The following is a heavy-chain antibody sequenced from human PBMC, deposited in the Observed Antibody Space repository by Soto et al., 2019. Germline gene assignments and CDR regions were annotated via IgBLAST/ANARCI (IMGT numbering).Heavy chain of an antibody. V-gene: IGHV1-18*01. Sequence: QVQLVQSGAEVKKPGASVKVSCKASGYTFTSYGISWVRQAPGQGLEWMGWISAYNGNTNYAQKLQGRVTMTTDTSTSTAYMELRSPRSDDTAVYYCARVKIGYYYDSSGYLAGGYWGQGTLVTVSS. CDR1: GYTFTSYG. CDR2: ISAYNGNT. J-gene: IGHJ4*02. CDR3: ARVKIGYYYDSSGYLAGGY. D-gene: IGHD3-22*01.